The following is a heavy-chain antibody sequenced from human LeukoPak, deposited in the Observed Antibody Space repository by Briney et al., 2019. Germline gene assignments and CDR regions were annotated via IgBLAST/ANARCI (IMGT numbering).Heavy chain of an antibody. V-gene: IGHV3-23*01. J-gene: IGHJ4*02. Sequence: GGSLRLSCAASGFTSSSYALNWVHQAPGKGLEWVATVSGSGDRMYHADSVKGRFTISRDNSKNTIYLQMNSLRAEDTALYYCAKAAAAPGFDFWGQGTLVTVSS. CDR3: AKAAAAPGFDF. D-gene: IGHD6-13*01. CDR2: VSGSGDRM. CDR1: GFTSSSYA.